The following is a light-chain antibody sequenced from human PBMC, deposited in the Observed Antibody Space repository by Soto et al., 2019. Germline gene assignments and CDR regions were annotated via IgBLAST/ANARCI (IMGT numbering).Light chain of an antibody. Sequence: QSALTQPASVSGSPGQSITISCTGTSSDVGDYNYVSWYQEHPGNAPKLMIYDVSNRPSGVSNRFSGSKSGSTASLTISGLQAEDEADYYCSSYTSSTTRVFGTGTKVTVL. CDR2: DVS. J-gene: IGLJ1*01. V-gene: IGLV2-14*01. CDR3: SSYTSSTTRV. CDR1: SSDVGDYNY.